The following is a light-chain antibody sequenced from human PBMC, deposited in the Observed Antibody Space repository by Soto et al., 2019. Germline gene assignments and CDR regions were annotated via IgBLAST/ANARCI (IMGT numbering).Light chain of an antibody. CDR3: QQYTTYSPLT. CDR1: HSISSS. Sequence: DIQMTQSPSTLSASVGDRVTITCRASHSISSSLAWYQQKPGKAPKLLIYKASTLESGVPSRFSGSGSGTAFTLTISGLQPDDFATYCCQQYTTYSPLTFGRGTKVGI. J-gene: IGKJ3*01. CDR2: KAS. V-gene: IGKV1-5*03.